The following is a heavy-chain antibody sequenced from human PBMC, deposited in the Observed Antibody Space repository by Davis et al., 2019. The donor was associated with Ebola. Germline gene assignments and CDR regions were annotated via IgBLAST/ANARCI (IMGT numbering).Heavy chain of an antibody. D-gene: IGHD2-2*01. J-gene: IGHJ4*02. Sequence: KVSCKGSGYSFTDYWISWVRQMPGEGLEWMGRIDPSNSYTNYSPSFRGHVTISADKSINTAYLQWDSLKASDTAIYFCARPGYCTSTSCSTYLDSWGQGTLVTVSS. CDR1: GYSFTDYW. CDR2: IDPSNSYT. CDR3: ARPGYCTSTSCSTYLDS. V-gene: IGHV5-10-1*01.